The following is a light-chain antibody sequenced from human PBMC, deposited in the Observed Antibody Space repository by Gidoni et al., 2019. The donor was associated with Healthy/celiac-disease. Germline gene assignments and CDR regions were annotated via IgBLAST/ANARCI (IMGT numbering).Light chain of an antibody. CDR2: QDS. Sequence: SYELTQPPSVSVSPGQTASITCSGDKLGDQSACWYQQTPGQSPVLVIYQDSKRPSGIPERFSGSNSGNTATLTLSRTQAMDEADYYCQAWDSSTSVFGGGTKLTVL. J-gene: IGLJ2*01. CDR3: QAWDSSTSV. CDR1: KLGDQS. V-gene: IGLV3-1*01.